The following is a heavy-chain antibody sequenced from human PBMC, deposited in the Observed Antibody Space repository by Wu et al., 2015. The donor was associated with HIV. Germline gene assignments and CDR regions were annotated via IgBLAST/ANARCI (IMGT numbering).Heavy chain of an antibody. J-gene: IGHJ1*01. CDR3: TKDYGIVGPTLPEYFQH. CDR2: MNPRSGNA. CDR1: GYSFISND. D-gene: IGHD1-26*01. V-gene: IGHV1-8*02. Sequence: QVRLLQSGAEVKEPGASMKVSCKASGYSFISNDVNWVRQAAGQGLEWMGWMNPRSGNAGFAPNFRGRISMTRNVSATTAYLELSSLTSEDTAIYYCTKDYGIVGPTLPEYFQHWGQGTLVTVSS.